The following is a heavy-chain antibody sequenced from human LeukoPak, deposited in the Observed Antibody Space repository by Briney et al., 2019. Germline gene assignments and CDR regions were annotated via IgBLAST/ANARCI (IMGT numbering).Heavy chain of an antibody. D-gene: IGHD3-22*01. J-gene: IGHJ3*02. CDR3: ASYRDSSGYLAFDI. CDR2: MNPNSGNT. Sequence: ASVKVSCKASGYTFTSYDINWVRQATGQGLEWMGWMNPNSGNTGYAQKFQGRVTMTRDTSISTAYMELSRLRSDDTAVYYCASYRDSSGYLAFDIWGQGTMVTVSS. V-gene: IGHV1-8*01. CDR1: GYTFTSYD.